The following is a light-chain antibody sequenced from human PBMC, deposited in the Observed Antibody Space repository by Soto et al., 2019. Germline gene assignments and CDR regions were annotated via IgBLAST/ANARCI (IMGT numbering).Light chain of an antibody. J-gene: IGKJ5*01. CDR1: QSISSSY. Sequence: EIVLTQSPGTLSLSPGERATLSCRASQSISSSYLAWYLQKPGQAPRLLIYGASSRASGTPDRFSGSGSGTDFTLTISRLEHADFAVYYCQQYGSSPPITFGQGTRLEIK. CDR2: GAS. CDR3: QQYGSSPPIT. V-gene: IGKV3-20*01.